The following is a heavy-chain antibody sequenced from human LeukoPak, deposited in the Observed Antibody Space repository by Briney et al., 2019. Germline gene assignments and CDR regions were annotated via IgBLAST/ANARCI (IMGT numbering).Heavy chain of an antibody. J-gene: IGHJ4*02. D-gene: IGHD3-10*01. CDR1: GGSFSGYY. CDR2: INHSGST. Sequence: PSETLSLTCAVYGGSFSGYYWSWIRQPPGKGLEWIGEINHSGSTNYNPSLKSRVTISVDTSKNQFSLKLSSVTAADTAVSYCARNSRPMVRGVRPEELRGPRADIDYWGQGTLVTVSS. CDR3: ARNSRPMVRGVRPEELRGPRADIDY. V-gene: IGHV4-34*01.